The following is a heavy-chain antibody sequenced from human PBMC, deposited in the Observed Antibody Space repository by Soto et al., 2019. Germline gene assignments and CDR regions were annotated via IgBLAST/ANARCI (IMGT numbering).Heavy chain of an antibody. CDR3: AKADYVWGSYRYLGDAFDI. J-gene: IGHJ3*02. V-gene: IGHV1-69*12. D-gene: IGHD3-16*02. Sequence: QVQLVQSGAEVKKPGSSVKVSCKASGGTFSSYAISWVRQAPGQGLEWMGGIIPIFGTANYAQKFQGRVTITADESTRTAYMELSSLSSEDTAVYYCAKADYVWGSYRYLGDAFDIWGQGTMVTVSS. CDR1: GGTFSSYA. CDR2: IIPIFGTA.